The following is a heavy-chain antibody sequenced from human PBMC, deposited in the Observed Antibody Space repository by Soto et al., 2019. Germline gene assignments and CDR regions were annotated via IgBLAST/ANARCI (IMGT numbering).Heavy chain of an antibody. CDR2: IYYSGST. Sequence: QVQLQESGPGLVKPSQTLSLTCTVSGGSISSGGYYWSWIRQHPGKGLEWIGYIYYSGSTYYNPSLKSRVTIXXDXSXXQFSLKLSSVTAADTAVYYCAREGSGYSYGYYFDYWGQGTLVTVSS. CDR3: AREGSGYSYGYYFDY. CDR1: GGSISSGGYY. D-gene: IGHD5-18*01. V-gene: IGHV4-31*03. J-gene: IGHJ4*02.